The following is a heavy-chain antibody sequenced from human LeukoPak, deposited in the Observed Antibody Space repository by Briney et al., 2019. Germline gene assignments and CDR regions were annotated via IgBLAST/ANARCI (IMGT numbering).Heavy chain of an antibody. Sequence: SVKVSCKASGYTFTGYYMHWVRQAPGQGLEWMGGIIPIFGTANYAQKFQGRVTITADESTSTAYMELSSLRSEDTAVYYCAREGYGDYGDAFDIWGQGTMVTVSS. CDR2: IIPIFGTA. J-gene: IGHJ3*02. V-gene: IGHV1-69*13. CDR3: AREGYGDYGDAFDI. D-gene: IGHD4-17*01. CDR1: GYTFTGYY.